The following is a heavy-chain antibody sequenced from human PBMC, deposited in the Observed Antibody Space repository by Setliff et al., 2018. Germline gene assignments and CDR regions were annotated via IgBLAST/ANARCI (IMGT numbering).Heavy chain of an antibody. Sequence: GGSLRLSCAASGFTFSSYAMSWVRQAPGKGLEWVSAISGSGGSTYYADSVKGRFTISRDNAKNTLYLQMNSLRAEDTAVYYCARRYYGSGSYFDYWGQGTLVTVSS. V-gene: IGHV3-23*01. CDR2: ISGSGGST. CDR1: GFTFSSYA. J-gene: IGHJ4*02. D-gene: IGHD3-10*01. CDR3: ARRYYGSGSYFDY.